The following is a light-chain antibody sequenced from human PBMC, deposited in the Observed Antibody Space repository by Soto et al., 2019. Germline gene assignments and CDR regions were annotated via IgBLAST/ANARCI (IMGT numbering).Light chain of an antibody. CDR2: DAS. CDR3: HSYDKWPPGA. J-gene: IGKJ1*01. CDR1: QSVSTN. Sequence: EIVVTQFPATLSESPGERVTLSCRASQSVSTNLAWYQQRPGEAPRLLIFDASARAVDIPGRFSGSGSGTEFTLTISSLQPEDFAVYFCHSYDKWPPGAFGQGTKVDIQ. V-gene: IGKV3D-15*01.